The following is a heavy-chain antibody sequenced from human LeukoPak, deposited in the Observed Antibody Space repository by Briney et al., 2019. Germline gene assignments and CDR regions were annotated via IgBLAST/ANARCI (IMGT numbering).Heavy chain of an antibody. CDR3: AREPYYYGSGRSYWYFDL. Sequence: SVKVSCKASGGIFSSYAISWVRQAPGQGLEWMGGIIPIFGTANYAQKFQGRVTITADKSTSTAYMELSSLRSEDTAVYYCAREPYYYGSGRSYWYFDLWGRGTLVTVSS. CDR2: IIPIFGTA. V-gene: IGHV1-69*06. D-gene: IGHD3-10*01. J-gene: IGHJ2*01. CDR1: GGIFSSYA.